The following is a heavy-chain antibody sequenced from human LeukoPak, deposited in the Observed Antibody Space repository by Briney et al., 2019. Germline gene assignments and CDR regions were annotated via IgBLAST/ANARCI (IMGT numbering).Heavy chain of an antibody. J-gene: IGHJ5*02. CDR3: AKDISDDSSVVNP. Sequence: GGSLRLSCAASGFTVSDNYMTWVRQAPGKGLEWVSAISGSGGSTYYADSVKGRFTISRDNSKNTLYLQMNSLRAEDTAVYYCAKDISDDSSVVNPWGQGTLVTVSS. D-gene: IGHD3-22*01. V-gene: IGHV3-23*01. CDR1: GFTVSDNY. CDR2: ISGSGGST.